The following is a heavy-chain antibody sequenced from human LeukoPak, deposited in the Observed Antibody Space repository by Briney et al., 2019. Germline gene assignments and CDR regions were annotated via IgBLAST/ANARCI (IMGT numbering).Heavy chain of an antibody. Sequence: SETLSLTCTVSGGSISSYYWSWIRQPPGKGLEWIAYMHDSESTNYNPSLKTRVTMSVDTSKNQFSLKLSSVTAADTAVYYCARGANNWNYVDYWGQGTLVTVSS. J-gene: IGHJ4*02. CDR3: ARGANNWNYVDY. V-gene: IGHV4-59*01. D-gene: IGHD1-20*01. CDR2: MHDSEST. CDR1: GGSISSYY.